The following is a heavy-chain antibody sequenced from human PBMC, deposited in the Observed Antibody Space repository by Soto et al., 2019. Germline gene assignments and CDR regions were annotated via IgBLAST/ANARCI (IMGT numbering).Heavy chain of an antibody. CDR3: ARVISTTVTTDYYYYYGMDV. J-gene: IGHJ6*02. Sequence: PGGSLRLSCAASGFTFSSYGMHWVRQAPGKGLEWVAVIWYDGSNKYYADSVKGRFTISRDNSKNTLYLQMNSLRAEDTAVYYCARVISTTVTTDYYYYYGMDVWGQGTTVTVS. CDR1: GFTFSSYG. D-gene: IGHD4-17*01. CDR2: IWYDGSNK. V-gene: IGHV3-33*01.